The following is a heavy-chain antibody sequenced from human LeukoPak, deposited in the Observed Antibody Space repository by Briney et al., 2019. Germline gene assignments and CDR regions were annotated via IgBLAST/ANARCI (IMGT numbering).Heavy chain of an antibody. Sequence: PGGSLRLSCAASGFTFSTYSMNWVRQAPGKGLEWVSYISSSSSTILYADSVRGRFTISRDNAKNSLFLQMNSLRAEDTAVYYCASEGVATPATIDYWGQGTLVTVSS. CDR2: ISSSSSTI. J-gene: IGHJ4*02. D-gene: IGHD6-13*01. V-gene: IGHV3-48*01. CDR1: GFTFSTYS. CDR3: ASEGVATPATIDY.